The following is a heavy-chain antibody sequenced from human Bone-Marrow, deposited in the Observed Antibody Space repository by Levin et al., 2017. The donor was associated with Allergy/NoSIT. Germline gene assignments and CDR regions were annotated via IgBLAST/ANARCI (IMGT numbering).Heavy chain of an antibody. D-gene: IGHD3-10*01. CDR1: GYSVTSYW. CDR3: ASGTSGTFDH. CDR2: IYPDDSDT. Sequence: GESLKISCKAYGYSVTSYWIGWVRQMPGKGLEWMGIIYPDDSDTRYSPSFQGQVTISADKSINSAYLPWSSLQASDTGIYYCASGTSGTFDHWGQGTLVTVSS. J-gene: IGHJ4*02. V-gene: IGHV5-51*01.